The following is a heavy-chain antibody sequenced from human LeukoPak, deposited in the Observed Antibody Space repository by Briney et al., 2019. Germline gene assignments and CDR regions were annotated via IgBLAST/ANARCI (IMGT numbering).Heavy chain of an antibody. CDR3: ARESIVGATYYFDY. CDR1: GFTFSSYS. D-gene: IGHD1-26*01. Sequence: GGSQRLSCAASGFTFSSYSMNWVRQAPGKGLEWVSSISSSSSYIYYADSVKGRFTISRDNAKNSLYLQMNSLRAEDTAVYYCARESIVGATYYFDYWGQGTLVTVSS. CDR2: ISSSSSYI. V-gene: IGHV3-21*01. J-gene: IGHJ4*02.